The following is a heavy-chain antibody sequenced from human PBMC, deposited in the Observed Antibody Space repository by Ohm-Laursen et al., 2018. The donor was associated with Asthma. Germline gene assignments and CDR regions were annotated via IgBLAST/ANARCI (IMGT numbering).Heavy chain of an antibody. CDR3: ARPPKDCGGDCYSLYYYYGMDV. Sequence: SLRLSCAASGYTFSRYSIHWVRQIPGKGLEWVASISTASSFIYYADSVRGRFTTSRDNARNSVYLQMNSLRAEDTAVYYCARPPKDCGGDCYSLYYYYGMDVWGQGTTVTVSS. D-gene: IGHD2-21*02. CDR2: ISTASSFI. J-gene: IGHJ6*02. CDR1: GYTFSRYS. V-gene: IGHV3-21*01.